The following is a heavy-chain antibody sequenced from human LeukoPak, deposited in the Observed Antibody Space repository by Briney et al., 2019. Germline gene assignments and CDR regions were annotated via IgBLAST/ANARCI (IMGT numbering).Heavy chain of an antibody. Sequence: GASVTVSCKASGGTFSSYAISWVRQAPGQGLEWMGGIIPIFGTANYARKFQGRVTITADESTSTAYMELSSLRSEDTAVYYCARDLGSGWYSDNWGQGTLVTVSS. CDR3: ARDLGSGWYSDN. J-gene: IGHJ4*02. V-gene: IGHV1-69*13. D-gene: IGHD6-19*01. CDR2: IIPIFGTA. CDR1: GGTFSSYA.